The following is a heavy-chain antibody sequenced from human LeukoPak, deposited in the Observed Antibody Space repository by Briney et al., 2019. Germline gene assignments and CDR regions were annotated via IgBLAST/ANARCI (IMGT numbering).Heavy chain of an antibody. D-gene: IGHD2-2*01. Sequence: GASVKVSCKASGYTFTSYYMHWVRQAPGQGLEWMGWINPNSGGTNYAQKFQGWVTMTRDTSISTAYMELSRLRSDDTAVYYCARVPAAGANWFDPWGQGTLVTVSS. CDR3: ARVPAAGANWFDP. V-gene: IGHV1-2*04. CDR1: GYTFTSYY. J-gene: IGHJ5*02. CDR2: INPNSGGT.